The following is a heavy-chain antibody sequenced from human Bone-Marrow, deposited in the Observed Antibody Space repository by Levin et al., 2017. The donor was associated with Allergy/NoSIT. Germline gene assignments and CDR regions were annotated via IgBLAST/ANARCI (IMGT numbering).Heavy chain of an antibody. Sequence: GASVKVSCEASGFTFSTSSMNWVRQAPGKGLEWVSSISSSGFIFYTDSVKGRFTISRDNAKNSLYLQMNTLRAEDTALYSCAKSYGDYDHYFDSWGQGTLVTVSS. V-gene: IGHV3-21*01. J-gene: IGHJ4*02. D-gene: IGHD4-17*01. CDR3: AKSYGDYDHYFDS. CDR1: GFTFSTSS. CDR2: ISSSGFI.